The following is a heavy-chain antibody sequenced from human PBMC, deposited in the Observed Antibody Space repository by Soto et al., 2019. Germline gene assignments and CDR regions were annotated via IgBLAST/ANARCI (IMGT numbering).Heavy chain of an antibody. V-gene: IGHV1-18*01. Sequence: ASVKVSCKASGYTFTSYGISWVRQAPGQGHERMGWISAYNGNTNYAQKLQGRVTMTTDTSTSTAYMELRSLRSGVTAVYYCARDGAYGDYESRWGQGTLVTVSS. CDR1: GYTFTSYG. CDR3: ARDGAYGDYESR. D-gene: IGHD4-17*01. CDR2: ISAYNGNT. J-gene: IGHJ4*02.